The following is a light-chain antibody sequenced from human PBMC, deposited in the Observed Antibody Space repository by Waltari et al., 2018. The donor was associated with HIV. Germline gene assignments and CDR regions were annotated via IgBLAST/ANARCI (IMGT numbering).Light chain of an antibody. CDR3: AAWDASLSDYV. V-gene: IGLV1-47*01. Sequence: QSVLPQSPSASGTPGQRVTISCSGSRSNIGINLLYWYQQVPGPAPKLVIHRNDPRPSGLPDRFSGSKSGTSASLAISGLRSEDEADYYCAAWDASLSDYVFGIGTTVTVL. CDR2: RND. CDR1: RSNIGINL. J-gene: IGLJ1*01.